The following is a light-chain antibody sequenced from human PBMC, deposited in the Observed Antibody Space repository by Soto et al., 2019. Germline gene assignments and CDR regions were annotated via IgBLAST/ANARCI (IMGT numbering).Light chain of an antibody. CDR2: GAS. CDR1: QSVTSNY. J-gene: IGKJ2*01. Sequence: EIVLTQSPGTLSLSPGERATLSCRASQSVTSNYLAWYQQKPGQAPRLLIYGASSRATGIPDRFSGSGSGTDFTLTISRLEPEDFGVYYCQHYGASAMYTFGQGTKLETK. CDR3: QHYGASAMYT. V-gene: IGKV3-20*01.